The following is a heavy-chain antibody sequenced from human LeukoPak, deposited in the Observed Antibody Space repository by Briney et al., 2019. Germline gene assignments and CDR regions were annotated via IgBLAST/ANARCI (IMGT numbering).Heavy chain of an antibody. J-gene: IGHJ4*02. CDR1: GYPFTGYY. Sequence: ASVKVSCKASGYPFTGYYMHWVRQTPGQGLEWMGWINPNSGGTNYAQKIQGRVTMTRDTSISTAYMELSRLRSDDTAVYYCASADLYGDYAFDYWGQGTLVTVSS. CDR3: ASADLYGDYAFDY. CDR2: INPNSGGT. D-gene: IGHD4-17*01. V-gene: IGHV1-2*02.